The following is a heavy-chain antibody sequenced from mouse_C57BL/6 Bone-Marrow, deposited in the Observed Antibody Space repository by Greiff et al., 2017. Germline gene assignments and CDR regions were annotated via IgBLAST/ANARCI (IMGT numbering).Heavy chain of an antibody. J-gene: IGHJ4*01. D-gene: IGHD2-2*01. Sequence: QVQLQQPGAELVKPGASVKLSCKASGCTFTSYWMHWVKQRPGQGLEWIGMIHPNSGSTNYNEKFKSKATLTVDKSSSTAYMQLSSLTSEDSAVYYCARKKIEIYYGYDYYAMDYWGQGTSVTVSS. CDR1: GCTFTSYW. CDR3: ARKKIEIYYGYDYYAMDY. V-gene: IGHV1-64*01. CDR2: IHPNSGST.